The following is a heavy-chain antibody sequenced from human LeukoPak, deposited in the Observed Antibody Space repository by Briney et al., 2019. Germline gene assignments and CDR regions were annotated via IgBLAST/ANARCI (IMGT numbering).Heavy chain of an antibody. Sequence: SETLSLTCIVSGDSISSDYWSWIRQSPGKGLEWIGYIYRFGNTDYNPSLMRRVTISLDTSKEQLSLNLTSVTAADTAVYYCAGRGQRYFRDWGQGTLVTVSS. CDR2: IYRFGNT. CDR1: GDSISSDY. CDR3: AGRGQRYFRD. J-gene: IGHJ1*01. V-gene: IGHV4-4*08.